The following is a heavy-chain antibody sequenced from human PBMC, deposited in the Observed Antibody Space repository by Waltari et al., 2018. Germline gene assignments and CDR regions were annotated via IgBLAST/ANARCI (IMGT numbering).Heavy chain of an antibody. D-gene: IGHD6-13*01. Sequence: QVRLQESGPGLVKPSGTLSLTCTVSDGSVSTTNWWSWVRQPPGKGLQWIAEDYHTGSTYFNPSLERRVTISLDKSKNQVFLNVTSVTVADTAVYYCARALAPSGNEAFDIWGQGTLVTVSS. V-gene: IGHV4-4*02. J-gene: IGHJ3*02. CDR2: DYHTGST. CDR1: DGSVSTTNW. CDR3: ARALAPSGNEAFDI.